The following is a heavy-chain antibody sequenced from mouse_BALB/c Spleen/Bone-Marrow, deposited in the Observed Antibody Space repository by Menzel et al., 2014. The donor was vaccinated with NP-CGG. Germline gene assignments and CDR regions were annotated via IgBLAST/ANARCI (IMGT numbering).Heavy chain of an antibody. CDR3: ARGYGNYRAWFAY. Sequence: VQLQQSGPSLVKPSQTLSLTCSVTGDSITSGYWNWIRKFPGNKLEYMGYISYGDSTYYNPSLKRRISITRDTSKNQYYLQLNAVTTEDTATYYCARGYGNYRAWFAYWGQGTLVTVSA. CDR2: ISYGDST. J-gene: IGHJ3*01. CDR1: GDSITSGY. V-gene: IGHV3-8*02. D-gene: IGHD2-1*01.